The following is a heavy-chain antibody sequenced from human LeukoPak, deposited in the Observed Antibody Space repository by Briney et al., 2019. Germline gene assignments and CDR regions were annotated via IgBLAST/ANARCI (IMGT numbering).Heavy chain of an antibody. D-gene: IGHD6-13*01. CDR3: ARGSVEAAGYYGMDV. V-gene: IGHV1-69*13. J-gene: IGHJ6*02. CDR2: IIPIFGTA. Sequence: GASVKVSCKASGGTFSSYAISWVRQAPGQGLEWMGGIIPIFGTANYAQKFQGRVTITADESTSTAYTELSSLRSEDTAVYYCARGSVEAAGYYGMDVWGQGTTVTVSS. CDR1: GGTFSSYA.